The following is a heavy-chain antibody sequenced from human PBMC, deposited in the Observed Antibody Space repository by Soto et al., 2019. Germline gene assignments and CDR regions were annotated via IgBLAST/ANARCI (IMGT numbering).Heavy chain of an antibody. Sequence: GGSLRLSCAASGFTFSSYAMHWVRQAPGKGLEWVAVISYDGSNKYYADSVKGRFTISRDNSKNTLYLQMNSLRAEDTAVYYCARDNTRLLPSHGAFDIWGQGTMVTVSS. CDR2: ISYDGSNK. J-gene: IGHJ3*02. CDR3: ARDNTRLLPSHGAFDI. D-gene: IGHD3-22*01. CDR1: GFTFSSYA. V-gene: IGHV3-30-3*01.